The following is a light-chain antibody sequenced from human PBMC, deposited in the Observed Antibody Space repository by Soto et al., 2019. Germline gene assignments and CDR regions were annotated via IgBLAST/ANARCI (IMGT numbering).Light chain of an antibody. Sequence: DIQMTQSPSSLSASVGDRVTITCRASQGISNYLAWYQQKEGKVPRLLIYAASTLQSGVPSRFSGSGSGTDFTLTISSLQTEDVAAYYCQKYDRAPWTFGQGTKVDIK. CDR3: QKYDRAPWT. V-gene: IGKV1-27*01. CDR2: AAS. CDR1: QGISNY. J-gene: IGKJ1*01.